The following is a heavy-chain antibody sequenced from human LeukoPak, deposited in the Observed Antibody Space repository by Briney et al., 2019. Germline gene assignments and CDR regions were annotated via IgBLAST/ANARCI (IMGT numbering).Heavy chain of an antibody. CDR1: GGSISSGSYY. Sequence: SETLSLTCTDSGGSISSGSYYWSWIRQPAGKGLEWIGRIYTSGSTNYNPSLKSRVTISVDTSKNQFSLKLSSVTAADTAVYYCARGQYYYDSSGYPDYWGQGTLVTVSS. CDR3: ARGQYYYDSSGYPDY. V-gene: IGHV4-61*02. D-gene: IGHD3-22*01. J-gene: IGHJ4*02. CDR2: IYTSGST.